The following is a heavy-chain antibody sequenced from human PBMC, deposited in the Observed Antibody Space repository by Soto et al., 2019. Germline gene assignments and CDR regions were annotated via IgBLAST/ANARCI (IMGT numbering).Heavy chain of an antibody. Sequence: GESLKISCKGSGYSFTSYWIGWVRQMPGKGLEWMGIIYPGDSDTRYSPSFQGQVTISADKSISTAYLQWSSLKASDTAMYFCASDISALDCDRSGRWFDPWGQGTLVTVSS. CDR1: GYSFTSYW. CDR2: IYPGDSDT. CDR3: ASDISALDCDRSGRWFDP. J-gene: IGHJ5*02. V-gene: IGHV5-51*01. D-gene: IGHD3-22*01.